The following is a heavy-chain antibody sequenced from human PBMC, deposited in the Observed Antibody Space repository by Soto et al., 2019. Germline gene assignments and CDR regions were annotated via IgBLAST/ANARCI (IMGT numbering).Heavy chain of an antibody. J-gene: IGHJ5*02. V-gene: IGHV4-31*03. D-gene: IGHD2-2*01. Sequence: SETLSLTCTVSGGSINSGGYYWNWIRQHPGKGLECIGYIFYTGSTYYNPSLKSRVTISVDTSKNQFSLKLSSVTAADTAVYYCAVYCSSAGCPNWFDPWGQGTLVTVSS. CDR3: AVYCSSAGCPNWFDP. CDR1: GGSINSGGYY. CDR2: IFYTGST.